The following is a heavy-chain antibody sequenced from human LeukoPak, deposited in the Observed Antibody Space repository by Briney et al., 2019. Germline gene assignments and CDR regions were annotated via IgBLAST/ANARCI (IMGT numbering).Heavy chain of an antibody. V-gene: IGHV3-64*01. Sequence: PGGSLRLSCAASGFSFITYAMHWVRQAPGKGLEYVSAISSNGGSTYYANSVKGRFTISRDNSKNTLYLQMGSLRAEDMAVYYCARVSVGPDSDYWGQGTLVTVSS. D-gene: IGHD3/OR15-3a*01. J-gene: IGHJ4*02. CDR1: GFSFITYA. CDR2: ISSNGGST. CDR3: ARVSVGPDSDY.